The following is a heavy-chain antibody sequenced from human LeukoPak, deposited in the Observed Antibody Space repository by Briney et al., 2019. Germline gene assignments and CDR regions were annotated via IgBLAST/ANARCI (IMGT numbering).Heavy chain of an antibody. Sequence: PGGSLRLSCAASGFTFSSYAMSWVRQAPGKGLEWVSYISSSSSSIYYADSVKGRFTISRDNAKNSLYLQMNSLRAEDTAVYYCARVNTGTTLDYWGQGTLVTVSS. CDR1: GFTFSSYA. D-gene: IGHD1-7*01. V-gene: IGHV3-48*01. J-gene: IGHJ4*02. CDR3: ARVNTGTTLDY. CDR2: ISSSSSSI.